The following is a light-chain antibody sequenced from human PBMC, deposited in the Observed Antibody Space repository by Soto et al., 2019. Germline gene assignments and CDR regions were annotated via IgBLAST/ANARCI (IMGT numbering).Light chain of an antibody. CDR3: QQYGSSGT. V-gene: IGKV3-20*01. J-gene: IGKJ1*01. CDR1: QSISSN. Sequence: IVMTQSPATLSLSPGERPTLSCRASQSISSNLAWYQQKPGQAPSLLIYGASTRATGIPARLSGSGSGTDFTLTISRLDPEDFAVYYCQQYGSSGTFGQGTKVDIK. CDR2: GAS.